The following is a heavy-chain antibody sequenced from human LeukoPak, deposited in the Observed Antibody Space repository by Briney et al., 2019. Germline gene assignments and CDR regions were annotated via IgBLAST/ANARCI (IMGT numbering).Heavy chain of an antibody. D-gene: IGHD3-10*01. CDR2: IYYGGST. J-gene: IGHJ6*02. CDR1: GGSISSGGYY. V-gene: IGHV4-31*03. CDR3: ARGGAVRGVIITHYYYYGMDV. Sequence: PSQTLSLTCTVSGGSISSGGYYWSWIRQHPGKGLEWIGYIYYGGSTYYNPSLKSRVTISVDTSKNQFSLKLSSVTAADTAVYYCARGGAVRGVIITHYYYYGMDVWGQGTTVTVSS.